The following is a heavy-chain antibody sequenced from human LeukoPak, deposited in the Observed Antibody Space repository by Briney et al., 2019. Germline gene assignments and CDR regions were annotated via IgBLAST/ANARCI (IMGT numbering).Heavy chain of an antibody. J-gene: IGHJ5*02. D-gene: IGHD3-10*01. Sequence: PSETLSLTCTVSGGSISSGSYYWSWIRQPAGKGLEWIGRIYTSGSTNYNPSLKSRVTISVDTSKNQFSLKLSSVTAADTAVYYCARGLGEYGSGSYWGFDPWGQGTLVAVSS. CDR3: ARGLGEYGSGSYWGFDP. CDR1: GGSISSGSYY. CDR2: IYTSGST. V-gene: IGHV4-61*02.